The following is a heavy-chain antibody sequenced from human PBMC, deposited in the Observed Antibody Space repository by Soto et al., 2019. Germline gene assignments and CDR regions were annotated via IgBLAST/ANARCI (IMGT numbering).Heavy chain of an antibody. V-gene: IGHV4-59*01. CDR3: ARGSYSGYPYPDV. J-gene: IGHJ6*04. Sequence: SETLSVTCTVSGGSISSDYWSWIRQPPGKGLEWIGYIYYSGSTNYNPSLKSRVTISVDTSKNQFSLKLSSVTAADTAVYYCARGSYSGYPYPDVWGKGTTVTVSS. D-gene: IGHD5-12*01. CDR1: GGSISSDY. CDR2: IYYSGST.